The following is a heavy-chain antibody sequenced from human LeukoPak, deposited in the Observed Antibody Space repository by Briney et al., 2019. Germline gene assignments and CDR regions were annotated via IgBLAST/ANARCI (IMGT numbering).Heavy chain of an antibody. Sequence: SETLSLTCSVSGYSISSTYYWGWIRQPAGKGLEWIGRIYTNGNTKYNPSLKSRVTISLDTSKNQFSLKLTSVTAADTAVYYCARDWSSSWVYFDYWGQGTLVTVSS. CDR1: GYSISSTYY. J-gene: IGHJ4*02. D-gene: IGHD6-13*01. CDR2: IYTNGNT. V-gene: IGHV4-4*07. CDR3: ARDWSSSWVYFDY.